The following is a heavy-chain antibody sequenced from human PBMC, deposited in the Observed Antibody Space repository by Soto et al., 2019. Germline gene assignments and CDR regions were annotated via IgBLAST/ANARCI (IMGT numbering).Heavy chain of an antibody. CDR2: IYYSGST. D-gene: IGHD4-4*01. Sequence: SESLSGTCTVSVGSSSSSSYYWGWILQPPGKGLEWIGSIYYSGSTYYNPSLKSRVTISVDTSRNQFSLKLSSVTAADTAVYYCATNYAYYYYYGMDVWGQGTTVTVSS. CDR3: ATNYAYYYYYGMDV. CDR1: VGSSSSSSYY. J-gene: IGHJ6*02. V-gene: IGHV4-39*01.